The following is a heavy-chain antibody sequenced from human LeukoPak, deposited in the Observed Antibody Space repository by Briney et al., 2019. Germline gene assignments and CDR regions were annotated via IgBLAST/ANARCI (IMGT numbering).Heavy chain of an antibody. CDR3: ARIDAFDI. CDR1: GFTFSNYN. Sequence: GGSLRLSCAASGFTFSNYNMNWVRQAPGKGLEWVSYISSRGSYTYYADSVKGRFTIPRDNAKNSLYLQMNSLRAEDTAVYYCARIDAFDIWGQGTMVTVSS. CDR2: ISSRGSYT. V-gene: IGHV3-21*06. J-gene: IGHJ3*02.